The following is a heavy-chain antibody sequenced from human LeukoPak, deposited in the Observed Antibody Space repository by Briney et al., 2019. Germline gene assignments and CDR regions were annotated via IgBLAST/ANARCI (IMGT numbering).Heavy chain of an antibody. CDR1: GYTFTSYA. J-gene: IGHJ6*03. V-gene: IGHV7-4-1*02. CDR3: ARYCPPKRSIFGVVITPYFFYQYMHV. Sequence: ASVKVSFKASGYTFTSYAMNWVGQPPGQALDWMGWINTNTGNPTYAQAFTGRLVLSLDTSVSTAYLHISSLKAEDTAVYYLARYCPPKRSIFGVVITPYFFYQYMHVWGKGNTVTVSS. CDR2: INTNTGNP. D-gene: IGHD3-3*01.